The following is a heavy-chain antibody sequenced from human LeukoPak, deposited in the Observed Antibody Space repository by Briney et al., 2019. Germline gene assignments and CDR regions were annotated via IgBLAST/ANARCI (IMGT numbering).Heavy chain of an antibody. Sequence: GGSLRLSCAASGFTFSSYAMSWVRQAPGKGQEWVSTFTGSGDTTYYADSVKGRFTISRDNSKKKLYLQMNSLRAEDTAIYYCATDMAREYDYWGQGTLVTVSS. CDR3: ATDMAREYDY. D-gene: IGHD3-10*01. CDR1: GFTFSSYA. J-gene: IGHJ4*02. CDR2: FTGSGDTT. V-gene: IGHV3-23*01.